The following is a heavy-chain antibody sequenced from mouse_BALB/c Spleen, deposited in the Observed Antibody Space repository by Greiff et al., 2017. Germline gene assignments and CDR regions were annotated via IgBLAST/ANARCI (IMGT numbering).Heavy chain of an antibody. Sequence: EVQLVESGGGLVQPGGSMKLSCVASGFTFSNYWMNWVRQSPEKGLEWVAEIRLKSNNYATHYAESVKGRFTISRDDSKSSVYLQMNNLRAEDTGIYYCTRGGRLLRGDYAMDYWGQGTSVTVSS. V-gene: IGHV6-6*02. D-gene: IGHD2-3*01. CDR2: IRLKSNNYAT. CDR1: GFTFSNYW. CDR3: TRGGRLLRGDYAMDY. J-gene: IGHJ4*01.